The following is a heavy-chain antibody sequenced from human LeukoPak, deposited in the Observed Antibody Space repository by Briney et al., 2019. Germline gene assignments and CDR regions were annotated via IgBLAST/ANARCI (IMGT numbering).Heavy chain of an antibody. D-gene: IGHD3-22*01. Sequence: ASVKVSCKASGYTLTGYYIHWVRQAPGQGLEWMGWVNSNIGDTYYAQKFRGRLAITRDKSTTTVHMELSSLRSNDTAVYYCARDVLGYDSSASDWGQGTLVTVSS. J-gene: IGHJ4*02. CDR2: VNSNIGDT. V-gene: IGHV1-2*02. CDR3: ARDVLGYDSSASD. CDR1: GYTLTGYY.